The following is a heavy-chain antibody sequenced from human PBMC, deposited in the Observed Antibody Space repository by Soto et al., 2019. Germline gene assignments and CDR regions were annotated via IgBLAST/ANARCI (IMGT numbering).Heavy chain of an antibody. Sequence: EVQLVESGGGLVQPGGSLRLSCAASGFTFSSYWMHWVRQAPGKGLVWVSRINSDGSSTSYADSVKGRFTISRDNAKNTLYLQMNSLRAEATAVYYCAREGPMRNRNDQYYYYGMDVWGQETTVTVSS. J-gene: IGHJ6*02. CDR1: GFTFSSYW. CDR3: AREGPMRNRNDQYYYYGMDV. V-gene: IGHV3-74*01. CDR2: INSDGSST. D-gene: IGHD1-1*01.